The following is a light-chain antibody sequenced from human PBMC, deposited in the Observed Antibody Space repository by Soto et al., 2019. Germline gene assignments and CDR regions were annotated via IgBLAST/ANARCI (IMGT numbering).Light chain of an antibody. J-gene: IGKJ1*01. Sequence: DIQMTQSPSTLSASVGDRVTITCRASQSVSSWLAWYQQKPGKAPKVLIYDASSLESGVPSRFSGSGSGTEFTLTISSLQPDDFATYYCQQYNRYWTCGQGTKV. V-gene: IGKV1-5*01. CDR1: QSVSSW. CDR3: QQYNRYWT. CDR2: DAS.